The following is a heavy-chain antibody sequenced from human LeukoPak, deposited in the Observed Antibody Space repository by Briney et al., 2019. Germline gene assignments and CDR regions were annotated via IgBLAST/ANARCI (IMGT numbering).Heavy chain of an antibody. D-gene: IGHD6-13*01. Sequence: ASVKVSCKASGGTFISYAISWVRQAPGQGLEWMGGIIPIFGTANYAQKFQGRVTITADESTSTAYMELSSLRSEDTAVYYCARAGIAAAGTLDYWGQGTLVTVSS. CDR3: ARAGIAAAGTLDY. J-gene: IGHJ4*02. CDR2: IIPIFGTA. CDR1: GGTFISYA. V-gene: IGHV1-69*13.